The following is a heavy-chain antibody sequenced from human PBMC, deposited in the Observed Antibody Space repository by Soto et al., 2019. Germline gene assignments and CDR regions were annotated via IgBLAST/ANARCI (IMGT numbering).Heavy chain of an antibody. J-gene: IGHJ5*02. CDR2: INHSGST. V-gene: IGHV4-34*01. CDR1: GVSFSGYY. Sequence: SETLSLTCTFYGVSFSGYYWSWIRQPPGKGLEWIGEINHSGSTNYNPSLKSRVTISVDTSKNQFSLKLSSVTAADTAVYYCARRRRWLKLTRRKRAYPCGQCFLLIVSS. D-gene: IGHD5-12*01. CDR3: ARRRRWLKLTRRKRAYP.